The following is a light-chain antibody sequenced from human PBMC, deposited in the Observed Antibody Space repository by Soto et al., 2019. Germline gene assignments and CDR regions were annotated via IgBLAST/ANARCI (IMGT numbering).Light chain of an antibody. V-gene: IGLV1-40*01. Sequence: QPVLTQPPSVSGAPGQRVTISCTGSSSNIGANYDVHWYLQLPGTAPKLLIFTNTYRPSGVPDRFAGSKSGTSASLVISGLQAEDEADYYCQSYDNSLSDWVFGGGTKLTVL. CDR1: SSNIGANYD. CDR2: TNT. CDR3: QSYDNSLSDWV. J-gene: IGLJ3*02.